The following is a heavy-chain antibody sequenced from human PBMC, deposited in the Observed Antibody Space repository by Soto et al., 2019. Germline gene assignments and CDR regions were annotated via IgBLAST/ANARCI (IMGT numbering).Heavy chain of an antibody. D-gene: IGHD1-1*01. Sequence: SESLSLTCAVSGGSFTSNNWWTWVRQPPGQGLEWIGEIYRTGSTNYNPSLKSRVTISLDKSENQFSLKVTSLTAADTAVYYCASLEQGKSVDYWGHGSVVT. J-gene: IGHJ4*01. CDR2: IYRTGST. V-gene: IGHV4-4*02. CDR3: ASLEQGKSVDY. CDR1: GGSFTSNNW.